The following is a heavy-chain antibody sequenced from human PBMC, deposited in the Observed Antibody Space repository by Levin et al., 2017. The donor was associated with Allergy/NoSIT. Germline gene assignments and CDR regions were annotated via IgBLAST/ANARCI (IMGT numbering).Heavy chain of an antibody. V-gene: IGHV4-59*01. CDR2: LCSSGRT. CDR1: GGSISSNC. J-gene: IGHJ4*02. Sequence: PSETLSLTCSVSGGSISSNCWSWIRQPPGKGLEWIGYLCSSGRTHYNPSLNSRVTMSVDTSKNQFSLKLSSVTAADTAVYYCATGGGSYCTSTSCLGYWGQGTLVSVSS. CDR3: ATGGGSYCTSTSCLGY. D-gene: IGHD2-2*01.